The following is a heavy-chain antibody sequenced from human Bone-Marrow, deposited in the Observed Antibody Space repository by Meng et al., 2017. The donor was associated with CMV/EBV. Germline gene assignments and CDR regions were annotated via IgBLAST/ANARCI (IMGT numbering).Heavy chain of an antibody. V-gene: IGHV3-30-3*01. D-gene: IGHD2-15*01. CDR2: ISFDGSNK. CDR1: GFTFSNYA. Sequence: GESLKISCAASGFTFSNYAMHWVRQAPGKGLEWVAVISFDGSNKYYADSVKGRFTISRDNAKNSLYLQMNSLRAEDTAVYYCAMLFGYCSGGSCISYWGQGTLVTVSS. J-gene: IGHJ4*02. CDR3: AMLFGYCSGGSCISY.